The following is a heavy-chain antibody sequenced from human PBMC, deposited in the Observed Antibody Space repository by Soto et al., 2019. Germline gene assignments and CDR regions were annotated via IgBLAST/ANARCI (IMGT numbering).Heavy chain of an antibody. CDR3: ARDIGAGEY. Sequence: ASLKVSCKSSGCTFSTYTITWMRQAPGQGLEWMGGIIPRSATSKYSQKFQGRVTITRDTSANTAYMELSSLISEDTAVYYCARDIGAGEYWGQGTLVTVSS. D-gene: IGHD6-25*01. CDR2: IIPRSATS. V-gene: IGHV1-69*05. CDR1: GCTFSTYT. J-gene: IGHJ4*02.